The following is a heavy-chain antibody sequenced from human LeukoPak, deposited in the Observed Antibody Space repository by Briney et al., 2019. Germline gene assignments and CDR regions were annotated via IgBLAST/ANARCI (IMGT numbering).Heavy chain of an antibody. J-gene: IGHJ4*02. CDR3: EKATIPRLGGSELGDY. CDR1: GLSFSDYD. V-gene: IGHV3-23*01. CDR2: ISGSGGST. Sequence: GGSLRLSCAASGLSFSDYDVTWIRQAPGKGLECVSAISGSGGSTYYADSVKGRFTISRDNSKNTLYLQMNSMRAEATAVYYCEKATIPRLGGSELGDYWGQGTLVTVSS. D-gene: IGHD1-26*01.